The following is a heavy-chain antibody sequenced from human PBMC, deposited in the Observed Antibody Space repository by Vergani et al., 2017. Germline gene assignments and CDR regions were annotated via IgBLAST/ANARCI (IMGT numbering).Heavy chain of an antibody. J-gene: IGHJ4*02. CDR3: ARSSVSRNPPDYFDN. Sequence: QVQLQESGPGLVRPSETLSLPCTVSGGPLSGYYWNWIRQTPGEGLEWIGYVEDSGYFNYNPSLKTRVSMSSDTSNNQFSLMLSSVTVADTAVYYCARSSVSRNPPDYFDNWGQGTLVTVSS. CDR2: VEDSGYF. V-gene: IGHV4-59*01. D-gene: IGHD1-14*01. CDR1: GGPLSGYY.